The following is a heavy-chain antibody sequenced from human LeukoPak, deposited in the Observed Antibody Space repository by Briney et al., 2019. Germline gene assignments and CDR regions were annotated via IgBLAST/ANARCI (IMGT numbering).Heavy chain of an antibody. V-gene: IGHV4-30-2*01. J-gene: IGHJ4*02. D-gene: IGHD3-3*01. Sequence: SQTLSLTCAVSGGSISSGGYSWSWIRQPPGKGLEWIGYIYHSGSTYYNPSLKSRVTISVDTSKNQFSLKLSSVTAADTAVYYCARGSDFWSKHFDYWGQGTLVTVSS. CDR2: IYHSGST. CDR3: ARGSDFWSKHFDY. CDR1: GGSISSGGYS.